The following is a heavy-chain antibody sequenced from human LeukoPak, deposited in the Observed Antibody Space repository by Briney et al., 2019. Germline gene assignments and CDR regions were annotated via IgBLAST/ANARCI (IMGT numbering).Heavy chain of an antibody. V-gene: IGHV3-21*01. CDR2: ITGDCNYI. Sequence: GGSLRLSCAASGFTVYYYPMTWVRQAPGKGLEWVSSITGDCNYIFYADSVKGRFTISRDNAQNSLFLELNSLRGEDTAVYYCARDRNFYSFDSWGQGALVTVSS. CDR3: ARDRNFYSFDS. CDR1: GFTVYYYP. D-gene: IGHD3-3*01. J-gene: IGHJ4*02.